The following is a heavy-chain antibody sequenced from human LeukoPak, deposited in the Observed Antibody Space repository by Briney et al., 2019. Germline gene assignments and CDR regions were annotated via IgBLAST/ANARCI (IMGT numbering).Heavy chain of an antibody. V-gene: IGHV4-61*02. CDR3: VNDQTMLALVANFFDYYYMEI. CDR2: IYTSGST. Sequence: SQTLSLTCTVSGGSISSGSYYWCWIRQPAGKGLEGIGRIYTSGSTNYNPSLKSRVTKSVDTSKNQFSLKLSSVTAADTAVYSCVNDQTMLALVANFFDYYYMEIWGKGTTVTVSS. CDR1: GGSISSGSYY. J-gene: IGHJ6*03. D-gene: IGHD2-2*01.